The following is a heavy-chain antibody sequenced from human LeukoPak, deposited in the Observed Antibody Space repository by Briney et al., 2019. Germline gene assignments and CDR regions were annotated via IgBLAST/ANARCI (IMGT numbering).Heavy chain of an antibody. Sequence: GGSLRLSCAASGFTFSSYAMSWVRQAPGKGLEWVSSTSGSGGSTYYADSVKGRFTISRDNSKNTLYLQMNSQRAEDTAVYYCAKGTGYNYGYSDYWGQGTLVTVSS. CDR1: GFTFSSYA. D-gene: IGHD5-18*01. CDR3: AKGTGYNYGYSDY. V-gene: IGHV3-23*01. J-gene: IGHJ4*02. CDR2: TSGSGGST.